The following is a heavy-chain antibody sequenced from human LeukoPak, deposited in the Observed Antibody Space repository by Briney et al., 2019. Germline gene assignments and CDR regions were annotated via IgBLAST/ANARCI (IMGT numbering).Heavy chain of an antibody. CDR2: IKQGGSEI. CDR3: ARDRESKSDSEGDY. V-gene: IGHV3-7*01. J-gene: IGHJ4*02. Sequence: PGGSLRLSCSASGFTFSRFWMSWVRQAPGKGLEYVALIKQGGSEIYHMDSVKGRFTISRDKARNSLYVQMNSQRDEDTALYYCARDRESKSDSEGDYWGQGTLVTVSS. CDR1: GFTFSRFW. D-gene: IGHD4-11*01.